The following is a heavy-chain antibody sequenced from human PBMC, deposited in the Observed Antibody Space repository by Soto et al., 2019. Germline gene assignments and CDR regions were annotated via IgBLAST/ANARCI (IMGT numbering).Heavy chain of an antibody. D-gene: IGHD1-1*01. CDR2: INQSGST. CDR3: ARRFSGTGRYFDY. V-gene: IGHV4-34*02. Sequence: QVQLQQWGAGLLKPSETLSLSCAVYGASFSGYYWNWIRQPPGKGLEWIGEINQSGSTNYSPSLKTRVTISVDTSKKQFSLRVSSVTDADTAVYYCARRFSGTGRYFDYWGQGTLVTVSS. J-gene: IGHJ4*02. CDR1: GASFSGYY.